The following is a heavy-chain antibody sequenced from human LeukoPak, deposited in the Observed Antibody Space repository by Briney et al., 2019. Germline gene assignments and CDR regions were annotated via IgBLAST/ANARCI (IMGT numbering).Heavy chain of an antibody. D-gene: IGHD5-12*01. CDR3: ARGRSGYDSH. V-gene: IGHV4-39*01. Sequence: PSETLSLTCTVSGGSISSYYWSWIRQPPGKGLEWIGSIYYSGSTYYNPSLKSRVTISVDTSKNQFSLKLSSVTAADTAVYYCARGRSGYDSHWGQGTLVTVSS. CDR1: GGSISSYY. J-gene: IGHJ4*02. CDR2: IYYSGST.